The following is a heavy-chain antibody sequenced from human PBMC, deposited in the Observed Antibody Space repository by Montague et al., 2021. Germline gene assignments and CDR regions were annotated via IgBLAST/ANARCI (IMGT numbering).Heavy chain of an antibody. J-gene: IGHJ5*02. CDR3: ARGWQKRFDP. D-gene: IGHD5-24*01. Sequence: CAISGDSVSSIDATWNWIRQSPSRGLEWLGRTYYRSKWYNEYAISVKSRITVNPDTSKNQFSLLLNSVAPEDTAVYYCARGWQKRFDPWGQGTLVTVFS. CDR1: GDSVSSIDAT. V-gene: IGHV6-1*01. CDR2: TYYRSKWYN.